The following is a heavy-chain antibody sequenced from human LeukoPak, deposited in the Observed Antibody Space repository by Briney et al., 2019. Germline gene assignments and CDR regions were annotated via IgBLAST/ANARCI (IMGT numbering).Heavy chain of an antibody. CDR3: ARDEYSSGYYNDY. CDR1: GFTFSSYS. Sequence: GGSLRLSCAASGFTFSSYSMNWVRQAPGEGLEWVSSISSSSSYIYYADSVKGRFTISRDNAKNSLYLQMNSLRAEDTAVYYCARDEYSSGYYNDYWGQGTLVTVSS. V-gene: IGHV3-21*01. J-gene: IGHJ4*02. D-gene: IGHD3-22*01. CDR2: ISSSSSYI.